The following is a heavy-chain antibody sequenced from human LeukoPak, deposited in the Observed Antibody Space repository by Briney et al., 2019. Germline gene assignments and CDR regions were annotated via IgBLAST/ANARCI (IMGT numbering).Heavy chain of an antibody. CDR2: IYYSGST. CDR3: ARGQEEWDQLQRAVHYDY. D-gene: IGHD1-26*01. V-gene: IGHV4-39*07. J-gene: IGHJ4*02. Sequence: PSETLSLTCTVSGGSISSSSYYWGWIRQPPGKGLEWIGSIYYSGSTYYNPSLKSRVTISVDTSKNQFSLKLSSVTAADTAVYYCARGQEEWDQLQRAVHYDYWGQGTLVTVSS. CDR1: GGSISSSSYY.